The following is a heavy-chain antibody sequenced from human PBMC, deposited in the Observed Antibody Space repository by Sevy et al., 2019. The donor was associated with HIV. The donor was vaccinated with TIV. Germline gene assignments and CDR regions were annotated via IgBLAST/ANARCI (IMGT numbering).Heavy chain of an antibody. V-gene: IGHV3-15*01. Sequence: GGSLRLSCAASGFTFSNVWMSWVRQAPGKGLERVGHIKSRTEGGTPDYAAPVKGRFNISRDDSKSTLYLQMNSLKTEDTAVYYCTTGGSTLHHWGQGTLVTVSS. CDR3: TTGGSTLHH. CDR1: GFTFSNVW. J-gene: IGHJ5*02. D-gene: IGHD3-16*01. CDR2: IKSRTEGGTP.